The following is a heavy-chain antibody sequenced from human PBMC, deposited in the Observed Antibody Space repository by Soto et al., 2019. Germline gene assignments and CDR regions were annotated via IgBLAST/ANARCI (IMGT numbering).Heavy chain of an antibody. CDR2: INAGNGNT. D-gene: IGHD1-26*01. Sequence: ASVKVSCTASGYTFTDYAIHWVRQAPGQRLEWMGWINAGNGNTKYSQKFQDRVTITRDTSASTAYMELSSLRSEDTAVYYCARVYSGSYSDYWSQGTLVTVSS. CDR1: GYTFTDYA. CDR3: ARVYSGSYSDY. J-gene: IGHJ4*02. V-gene: IGHV1-3*01.